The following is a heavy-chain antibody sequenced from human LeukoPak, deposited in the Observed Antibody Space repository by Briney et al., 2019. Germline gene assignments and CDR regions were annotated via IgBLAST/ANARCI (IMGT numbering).Heavy chain of an antibody. V-gene: IGHV1-2*02. Sequence: GASVKVSCKASRHTFTVYHVHWVRQAPGQGLEWMGWINPDSGVTNYAQNLQARVTMTRDTSISTVFLELSSRRSDDTAVYYCALVTSGNWWFDPWGEGTLVPVSS. CDR2: INPDSGVT. D-gene: IGHD2-21*02. J-gene: IGHJ5*02. CDR3: ALVTSGNWWFDP. CDR1: RHTFTVYH.